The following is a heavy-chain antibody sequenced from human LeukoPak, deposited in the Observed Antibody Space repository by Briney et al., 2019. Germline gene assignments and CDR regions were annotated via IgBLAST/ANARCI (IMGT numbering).Heavy chain of an antibody. D-gene: IGHD7-27*01. CDR3: ARALRSLTGDFDYYFDY. J-gene: IGHJ4*02. Sequence: ASVKVSFKASGCTFSSYPITWVRQAPGQGLEWMGGIIPIFGTANYAQKFQGRVTITADESTSTAYMELSSLRSEDTAVYYCARALRSLTGDFDYYFDYWGLGTLVTVSS. V-gene: IGHV1-69*01. CDR1: GCTFSSYP. CDR2: IIPIFGTA.